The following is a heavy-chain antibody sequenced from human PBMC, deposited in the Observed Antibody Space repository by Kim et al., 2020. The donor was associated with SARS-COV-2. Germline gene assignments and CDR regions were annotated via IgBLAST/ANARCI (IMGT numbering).Heavy chain of an antibody. CDR2: ISFSSNTI. J-gene: IGHJ3*02. Sequence: GGSLRLSCAASGFTFSTYSMNWVRQAPGTGLEWVSYISFSSNTIYYADSVKGRFTISRDNAKNSLFLQMNSLRDEDTALYYCARVHSGLYYPPDAFDIWGQGTMVTVSS. CDR3: ARVHSGLYYPPDAFDI. CDR1: GFTFSTYS. V-gene: IGHV3-48*02. D-gene: IGHD3-22*01.